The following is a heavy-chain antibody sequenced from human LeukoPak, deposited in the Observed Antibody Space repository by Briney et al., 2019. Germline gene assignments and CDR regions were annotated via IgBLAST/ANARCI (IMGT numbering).Heavy chain of an antibody. CDR2: IYYSGST. Sequence: SETLSLTCTVSGGSISSSSYYWGWIRQPPGKGLEWIGSIYYSGSTYHNPSLKSRVTISVDTSKNQFSLKLSSVTAADTAVYYCARVNYYDSSGPEWFDPWGQGTLVTVSS. CDR1: GGSISSSSYY. CDR3: ARVNYYDSSGPEWFDP. V-gene: IGHV4-39*01. D-gene: IGHD3-22*01. J-gene: IGHJ5*02.